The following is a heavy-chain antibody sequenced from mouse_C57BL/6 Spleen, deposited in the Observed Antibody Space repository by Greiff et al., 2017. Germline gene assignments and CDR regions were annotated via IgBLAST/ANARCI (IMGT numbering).Heavy chain of an antibody. D-gene: IGHD2-3*01. CDR2: FYPGSGSI. CDR3: ARHESVPNGYFNRDGAFDY. J-gene: IGHJ2*01. V-gene: IGHV1-62-2*01. Sequence: QVHVKQSGAELVNPGASVKLSCKASGYTFTEYTIHWVKQRSGQGLEWIGWFYPGSGSIKYNEKFKDKATLTADKSSSTVYMELSRLTSEDSAVYFCARHESVPNGYFNRDGAFDYWGQGTTLTVSS. CDR1: GYTFTEYT.